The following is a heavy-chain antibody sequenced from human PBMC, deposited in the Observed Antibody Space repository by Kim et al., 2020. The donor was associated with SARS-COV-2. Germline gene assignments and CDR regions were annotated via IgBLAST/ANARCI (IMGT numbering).Heavy chain of an antibody. CDR3: AKYASGTYYNV. J-gene: IGHJ4*02. V-gene: IGHV3-23*01. D-gene: IGHD3-10*01. Sequence: YYADSAWGRFTISRDNPKNTLYLQMNSLRDEDTAVYYCAKYASGTYYNVWGQGTLVTVSS.